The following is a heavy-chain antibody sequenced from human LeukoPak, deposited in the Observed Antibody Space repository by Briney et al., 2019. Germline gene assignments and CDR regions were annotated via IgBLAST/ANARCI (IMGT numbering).Heavy chain of an antibody. J-gene: IGHJ4*02. CDR1: GFTFSSYA. D-gene: IGHD3-16*01. CDR3: AKDAKRYDYVWGTYYFDH. Sequence: GGSLRLSCAASGFTFSSYAMNWVRQAPGKGLEWVSAISGSGGTTYYADSVKGRFTISRDNSKNTLYLQMNSLRAEDTAVYYCAKDAKRYDYVWGTYYFDHWGQGTLVTVSS. V-gene: IGHV3-23*01. CDR2: ISGSGGTT.